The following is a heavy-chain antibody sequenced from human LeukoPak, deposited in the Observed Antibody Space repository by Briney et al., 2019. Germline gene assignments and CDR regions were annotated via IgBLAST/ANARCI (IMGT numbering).Heavy chain of an antibody. CDR1: GFTFSSYG. CDR3: ASRHCSGENCYAGPLDF. J-gene: IGHJ4*02. CDR2: IRYDGSNK. V-gene: IGHV3-30*02. D-gene: IGHD2-8*02. Sequence: GGSLRLSCAASGFTFSSYGMHWVRQAPGKGLEWVAFIRYDGSNKYYADSVKGRFTISRDNSKNTLYLQMNNLRGEDTAVYYCASRHCSGENCYAGPLDFWGQGIQVTVSS.